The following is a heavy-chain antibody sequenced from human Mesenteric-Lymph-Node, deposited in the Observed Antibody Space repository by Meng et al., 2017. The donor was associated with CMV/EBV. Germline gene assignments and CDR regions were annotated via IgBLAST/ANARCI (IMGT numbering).Heavy chain of an antibody. J-gene: IGHJ5*02. CDR3: AKGRIVGATLGFS. D-gene: IGHD1-26*01. CDR2: ISYDGSNK. V-gene: IGHV3-30-3*01. CDR1: GFTFSSYA. Sequence: GESLKISCAASGFTFSSYAMHWVRQAPGKGLEWVAVISYDGSNKYYADSVKGRFTISRDNSKNTLYLQMNSLRAEDTAVYYCAKGRIVGATLGFSWGQGTLVTVSS.